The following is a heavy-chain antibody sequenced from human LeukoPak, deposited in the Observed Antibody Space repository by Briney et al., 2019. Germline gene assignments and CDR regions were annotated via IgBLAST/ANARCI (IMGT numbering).Heavy chain of an antibody. CDR3: ARDARQEWLRLGTLDY. CDR2: LSFEGGNR. D-gene: IGHD5-12*01. CDR1: GFTFSSYA. J-gene: IGHJ4*02. Sequence: PGGSLRLSCAASGFTFSSYAFHWVRQAPGKGLEWVATLSFEGGNRYYANSVKGRFTFSRDNSKKTLYLQMNTLRAEDTAGYYCARDARQEWLRLGTLDYWGQGSLVTVSS. V-gene: IGHV3-30*01.